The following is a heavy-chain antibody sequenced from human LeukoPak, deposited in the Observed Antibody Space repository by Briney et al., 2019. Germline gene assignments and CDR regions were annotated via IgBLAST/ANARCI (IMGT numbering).Heavy chain of an antibody. Sequence: QPGGSLRLSGAASGVTFSSYAMSRVRQAPGKGLEWVLNIAGSGGSTNYADSVKGRFTISRDNSKNTVYLQMNSLRAEDTAVYYCAKRGITATKEFDCWGQGTLVTVSS. V-gene: IGHV3-23*01. CDR3: AKRGITATKEFDC. CDR2: IAGSGGST. D-gene: IGHD1-7*01. J-gene: IGHJ4*02. CDR1: GVTFSSYA.